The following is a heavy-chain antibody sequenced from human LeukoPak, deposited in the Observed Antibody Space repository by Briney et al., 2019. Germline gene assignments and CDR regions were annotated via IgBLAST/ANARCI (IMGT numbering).Heavy chain of an antibody. CDR2: IYTSGST. D-gene: IGHD3-22*01. CDR3: ARQRGITMISRGAFDI. CDR1: GGSISSYY. Sequence: SETLSLTCTVSGGSISSYYWSWIQQPPGKGLEWIGYIYTSGSTNYNPSLKSRVTISVDTSKNQFSLKLSSVTAADTAVYYCARQRGITMISRGAFDIWGQGTMVTVSS. J-gene: IGHJ3*02. V-gene: IGHV4-4*09.